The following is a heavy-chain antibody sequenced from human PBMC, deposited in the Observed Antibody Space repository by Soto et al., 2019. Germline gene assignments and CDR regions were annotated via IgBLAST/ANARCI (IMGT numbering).Heavy chain of an antibody. Sequence: QVQLVQSGAEVKKPGSSVKVSCKSSGVTFSSNTITWVRQAPGQGLEWMGRIITILNIANYAPKFQGRVTITADKSTSTAYMELSSLRYEDRAVYYCGCARDNDSYGQGEYWGQCSLVTVSS. J-gene: IGHJ1*01. CDR1: GVTFSSNT. CDR2: IITILNIA. V-gene: IGHV1-69*02. D-gene: IGHD5-18*01. CDR3: GCARDNDSYGQGEY.